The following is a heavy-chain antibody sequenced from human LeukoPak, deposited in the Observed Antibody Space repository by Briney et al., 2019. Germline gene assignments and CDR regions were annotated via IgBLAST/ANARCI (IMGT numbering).Heavy chain of an antibody. CDR1: GFTFSSYG. Sequence: GGSLRLSCAASGFTFSSYGMHWVRQAPGKGLEWVAFIRYDGSNKYYADSVKGRFTTSRDNSKNTLYLQMNSLRAEDTALYYCATEKGSTTAYDYWGQGTLVTVSS. V-gene: IGHV3-30*02. CDR3: ATEKGSTTAYDY. J-gene: IGHJ4*02. CDR2: IRYDGSNK. D-gene: IGHD4-17*01.